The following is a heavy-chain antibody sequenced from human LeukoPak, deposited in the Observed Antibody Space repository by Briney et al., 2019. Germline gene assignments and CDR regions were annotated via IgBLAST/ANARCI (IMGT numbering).Heavy chain of an antibody. CDR3: AKDVEQWLFPGGWFDP. D-gene: IGHD6-19*01. J-gene: IGHJ5*02. V-gene: IGHV3-15*01. CDR2: IKSKTDGGTT. Sequence: GGSLRLSCAASGFTFSNTWMSWVRQAPGKGLEWVGRIKSKTDGGTTDYAAPVKGRFTISRDDSKNTLYLQMNSLKTEDTAVYYCAKDVEQWLFPGGWFDPWGQGTLVTVSS. CDR1: GFTFSNTW.